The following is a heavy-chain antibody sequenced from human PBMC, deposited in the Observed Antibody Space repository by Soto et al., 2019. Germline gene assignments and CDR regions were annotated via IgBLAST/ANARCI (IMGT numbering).Heavy chain of an antibody. CDR2: IYYSGTT. V-gene: IGHV4-59*01. CDR3: ARGRGGTYAAFDI. CDR1: AGSISTYF. D-gene: IGHD2-2*01. J-gene: IGHJ3*02. Sequence: TSETLSLTCTVSAGSISTYFWSWIRQPPGKGLEWIGYIYYSGTTNYNPSLKSRVTILLDTSKNQFSLRLSSVTAADTAVYYCARGRGGTYAAFDIWGQGTLVTV.